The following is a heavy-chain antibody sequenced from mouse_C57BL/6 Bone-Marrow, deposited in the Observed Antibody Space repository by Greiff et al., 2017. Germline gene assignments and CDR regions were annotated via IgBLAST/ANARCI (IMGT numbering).Heavy chain of an antibody. Sequence: VQVVGSGAELVKPGASVKMSCKASGYTFTTYPIEWMKQNHGKSLEWIGNFHPYNDDTTYNEKFKGKATLTVEKSSSTDYLGLSRLPSDDSSVYYCARGGNYGGYYFDYWGQGTTLTVSS. D-gene: IGHD2-1*01. J-gene: IGHJ2*01. CDR3: ARGGNYGGYYFDY. CDR2: FHPYNDDT. CDR1: GYTFTTYP. V-gene: IGHV1-47*01.